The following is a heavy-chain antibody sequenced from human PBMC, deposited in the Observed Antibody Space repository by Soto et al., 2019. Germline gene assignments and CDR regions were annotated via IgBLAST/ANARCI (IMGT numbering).Heavy chain of an antibody. Sequence: ASVKVSCKASGGTFSSYAISWVRQAPGQGLEWMGGIIPIFGTANYAQKFQGRVTMTADESTSTAYMELSSLRSEDTAVYYCASPPGFPYSSGWYPSLVMSLWGQGTTVTVSS. CDR2: IIPIFGTA. J-gene: IGHJ6*02. D-gene: IGHD6-19*01. CDR3: ASPPGFPYSSGWYPSLVMSL. V-gene: IGHV1-69*13. CDR1: GGTFSSYA.